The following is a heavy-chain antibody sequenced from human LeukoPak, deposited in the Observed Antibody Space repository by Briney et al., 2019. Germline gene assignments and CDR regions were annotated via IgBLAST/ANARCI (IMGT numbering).Heavy chain of an antibody. D-gene: IGHD6-13*01. CDR3: ARARIAAAVGLDY. Sequence: SETLSLTCTVSGGSISSSSYYWGWIRQPPGKGLDWIGSIYYGGSTYYNPSLKSRVTISVDTSKNQFSLKLSSVTAADTAVYYCARARIAAAVGLDYWGQGTLVTVSS. V-gene: IGHV4-39*07. CDR1: GGSISSSSYY. J-gene: IGHJ4*02. CDR2: IYYGGST.